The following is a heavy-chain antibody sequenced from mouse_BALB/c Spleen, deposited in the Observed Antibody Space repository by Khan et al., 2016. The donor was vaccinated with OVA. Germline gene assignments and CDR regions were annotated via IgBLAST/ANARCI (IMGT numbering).Heavy chain of an antibody. CDR3: ARDGSRYNYAMDY. J-gene: IGHJ4*01. V-gene: IGHV3-2*02. Sequence: DVKLQESGPGLAKPSQSLSLTCTVTGYSITSDYAWNWIRQFPGNKLEWMGYISYSGSTNYNPALKSRISITRDTSKNQFFLQLNSGTTEDTGTYYCARDGSRYNYAMDYWGQGTSVTVSS. D-gene: IGHD2-3*01. CDR2: ISYSGST. CDR1: GYSITSDYA.